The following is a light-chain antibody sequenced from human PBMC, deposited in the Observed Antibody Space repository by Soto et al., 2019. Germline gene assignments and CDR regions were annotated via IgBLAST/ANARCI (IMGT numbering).Light chain of an antibody. Sequence: QSALTQPPSASGSPGQSVTISCTGTRNDVGDYNFVSWYQQHPGKAPKLLIYEVTQRPSGVPDRFSASKSGNTASLTVSGLQAEDEADYYCSSYAGSNMGVFGTGTKVTVL. CDR1: RNDVGDYNF. J-gene: IGLJ1*01. CDR2: EVT. CDR3: SSYAGSNMGV. V-gene: IGLV2-8*01.